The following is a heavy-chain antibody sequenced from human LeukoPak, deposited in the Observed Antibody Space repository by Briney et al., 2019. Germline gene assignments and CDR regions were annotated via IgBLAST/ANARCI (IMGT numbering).Heavy chain of an antibody. V-gene: IGHV4-39*07. D-gene: IGHD4-11*01. J-gene: IGHJ6*03. Sequence: PSETLSLTCTVSGGSISSSSYYWGWIRQPPGKGLEWIGSIYYSGSTYYNPSLKSRVTISVDTSKNQFSLKLSSVTAADTAVYYCTTYVGAYSNWGDYYYYYMDVWGKGTTVTVSS. CDR3: TTYVGAYSNWGDYYYYYMDV. CDR2: IYYSGST. CDR1: GGSISSSSYY.